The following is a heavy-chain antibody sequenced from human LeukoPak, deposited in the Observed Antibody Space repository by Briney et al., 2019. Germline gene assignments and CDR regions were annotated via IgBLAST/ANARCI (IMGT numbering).Heavy chain of an antibody. CDR1: GGSFSGYY. Sequence: SETLSLTCAVYGGSFSGYYWSWIRQPPGKGLEWIGEINHSGSTNYNSSLKSRVTISVDPSKNQFSLNLRSVTAADTAVYYCARLGLPSAFDIWGQGTMVTVSS. J-gene: IGHJ3*02. CDR2: INHSGST. CDR3: ARLGLPSAFDI. V-gene: IGHV4-34*01. D-gene: IGHD7-27*01.